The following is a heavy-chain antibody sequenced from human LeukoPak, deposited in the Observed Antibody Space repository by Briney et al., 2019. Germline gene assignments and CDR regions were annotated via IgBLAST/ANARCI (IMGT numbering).Heavy chain of an antibody. V-gene: IGHV3-13*01. CDR3: ARAHYGDYVFDY. CDR1: GFTFSSYD. D-gene: IGHD4-17*01. Sequence: PGGSLRLSCAASGFTFSSYDMHWVRHATGKGLEWVSAIGTAGDTYYPGSVKGRFTISRENAKNSLYLQMNSLRAGDTAVYYCARAHYGDYVFDYWGQGTLVTVSS. CDR2: IGTAGDT. J-gene: IGHJ4*02.